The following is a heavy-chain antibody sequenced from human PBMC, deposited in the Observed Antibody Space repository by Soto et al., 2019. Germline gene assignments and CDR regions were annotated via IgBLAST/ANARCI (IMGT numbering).Heavy chain of an antibody. J-gene: IGHJ6*02. CDR1: GGTFSSYA. CDR2: IIPIFGTA. CDR3: ARGCRAARRVTYYYYGMDV. D-gene: IGHD6-6*01. Sequence: GPPVKVSCKASGGTFSSYAISWVRQAPGQGLEWMGGIIPIFGTANYAQKFQGRVTITADESTSTAYMELSSLRSEDTAVYYCARGCRAARRVTYYYYGMDVWGQGTTVTVSS. V-gene: IGHV1-69*13.